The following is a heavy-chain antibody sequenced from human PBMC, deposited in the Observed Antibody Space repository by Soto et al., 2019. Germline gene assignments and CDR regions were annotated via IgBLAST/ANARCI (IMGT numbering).Heavy chain of an antibody. V-gene: IGHV1-18*01. CDR2: ISAYNGNT. CDR1: GYTFTSYG. Sequence: ASVKVSCKASGYTFTSYGISWVRQAPGQGLEWMGWISAYNGNTNYAQKLQGRVTMTTDTSTSTAYMELRSLRSDGTAVYYCARDLISGCSGGSCLYWFDPWGQGTLVTVSS. CDR3: ARDLISGCSGGSCLYWFDP. D-gene: IGHD2-15*01. J-gene: IGHJ5*02.